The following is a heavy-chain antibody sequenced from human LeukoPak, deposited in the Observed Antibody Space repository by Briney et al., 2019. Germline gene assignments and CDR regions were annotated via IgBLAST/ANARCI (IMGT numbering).Heavy chain of an antibody. J-gene: IGHJ4*02. CDR2: LSGSGAST. Sequence: SGGSLRLSCAASAFTFGNYAMNWVRQAPGKGLEWVSGLSGSGASTYYADSVKGRFTISRDNSKNTLYLQMNRLRAEDTAVYYCAKGSDRSGSYYLDYWGQGSLVTVYS. CDR1: AFTFGNYA. D-gene: IGHD3-10*01. V-gene: IGHV3-23*01. CDR3: AKGSDRSGSYYLDY.